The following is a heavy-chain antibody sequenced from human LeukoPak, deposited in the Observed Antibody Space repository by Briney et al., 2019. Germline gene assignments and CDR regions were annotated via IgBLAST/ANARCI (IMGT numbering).Heavy chain of an antibody. Sequence: GGSLRLSCGASGFYFSGYSMNWVRHAPGKGLEWVASITSGSTYMCYADSVKGRFTIARDNANNSLHLQMYSLRAEDTAVYFCARVEATTGRNYHYYYMDVWGKGTTVTVSS. CDR3: ARVEATTGRNYHYYYMDV. J-gene: IGHJ6*03. CDR1: GFYFSGYS. V-gene: IGHV3-21*01. CDR2: ITSGSTYM. D-gene: IGHD1-1*01.